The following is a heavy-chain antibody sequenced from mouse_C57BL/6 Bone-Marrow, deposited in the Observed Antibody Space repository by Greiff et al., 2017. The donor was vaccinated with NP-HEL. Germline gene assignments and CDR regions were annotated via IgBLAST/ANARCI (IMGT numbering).Heavy chain of an antibody. Sequence: VQLQESGAELMKPGASVKLSCKATGYTFTGNWIEWVKQRPGHGLEWIGEILPGSGNTYYNERFKGKATFTADTSSNTAYMPLSSLTTEDSAIYYCARDYYGSSYFDYWGQGTTLTVSS. D-gene: IGHD1-1*01. CDR3: ARDYYGSSYFDY. CDR2: ILPGSGNT. V-gene: IGHV1-9*01. J-gene: IGHJ2*01. CDR1: GYTFTGNW.